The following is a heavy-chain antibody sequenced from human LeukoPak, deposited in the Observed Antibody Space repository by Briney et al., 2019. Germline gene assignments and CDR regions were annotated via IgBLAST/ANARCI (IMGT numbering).Heavy chain of an antibody. V-gene: IGHV1-2*02. J-gene: IGHJ4*02. Sequence: ASVKVSCKASGYTFTSYYIHWVRQAPGQGLEWMGGINPNSGGIKQAQMFQGRVTMTRDTSISTAYMDLTSLRSDDTAVYYCARGRHFDSNGYYAAFYFDSWGQGTLVTVSS. CDR2: INPNSGGI. CDR1: GYTFTSYY. D-gene: IGHD3-22*01. CDR3: ARGRHFDSNGYYAAFYFDS.